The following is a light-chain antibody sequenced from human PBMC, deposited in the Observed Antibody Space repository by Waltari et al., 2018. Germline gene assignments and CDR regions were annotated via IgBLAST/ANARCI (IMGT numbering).Light chain of an antibody. Sequence: YQQQPGKAPKVMIYDVSKRPSGVSNRCSGSKAGNTASLTISGLQAEDEADYDCSSYRSSSTLVVFGGGTKLTVL. CDR2: DVS. V-gene: IGLV2-14*03. CDR3: SSYRSSSTLVV. J-gene: IGLJ2*01.